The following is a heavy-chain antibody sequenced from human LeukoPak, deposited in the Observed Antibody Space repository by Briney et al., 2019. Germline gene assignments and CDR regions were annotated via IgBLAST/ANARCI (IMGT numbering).Heavy chain of an antibody. J-gene: IGHJ4*02. V-gene: IGHV1-69*05. CDR1: GGTFSSYA. CDR2: IIPIFGTA. Sequence: SVKVSCKASGGTFSSYAISWVRQAPGRGLEWMGGIIPIFGTANYAQKFQGRVTITTDESTSTAYMELSSLRSEDTAVYYCARGVMQGTVTTTTLRTYFDYWGQGTLVTVSS. D-gene: IGHD4-17*01. CDR3: ARGVMQGTVTTTTLRTYFDY.